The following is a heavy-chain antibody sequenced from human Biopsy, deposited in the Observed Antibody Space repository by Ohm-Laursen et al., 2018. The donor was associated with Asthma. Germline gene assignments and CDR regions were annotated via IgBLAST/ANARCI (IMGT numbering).Heavy chain of an antibody. Sequence: SETLSLTCTVSGGSISSYYWSWIRQPPGKGLEWIGYIYYSGSTNYNPSLKSRVTISVDTSKNQFSLKLSSVTAADTAVYSCARHMKGVSVFDIWGQGTIVIVSS. CDR1: GGSISSYY. J-gene: IGHJ3*02. V-gene: IGHV4-59*08. CDR3: ARHMKGVSVFDI. D-gene: IGHD3-10*01. CDR2: IYYSGST.